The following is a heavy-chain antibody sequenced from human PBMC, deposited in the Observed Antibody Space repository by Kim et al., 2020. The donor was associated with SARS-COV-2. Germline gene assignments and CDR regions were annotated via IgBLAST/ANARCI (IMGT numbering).Heavy chain of an antibody. CDR3: ARYSSGWYFWFDP. CDR1: GGSVSSGSYY. Sequence: SETLSLTCTVSGGSVSSGSYYWSWIRQPPGKGLEWIGYIYYSGSTNYNPSLKSRVTISVDTSKNQFSLKLSSVTAADTAVYYCARYSSGWYFWFDPWGQGTLVTVSS. CDR2: IYYSGST. V-gene: IGHV4-61*01. J-gene: IGHJ5*02. D-gene: IGHD6-19*01.